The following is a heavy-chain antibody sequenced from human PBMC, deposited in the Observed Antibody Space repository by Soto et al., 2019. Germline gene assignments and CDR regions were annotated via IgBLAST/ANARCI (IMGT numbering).Heavy chain of an antibody. V-gene: IGHV4-59*08. Sequence: QVQLQESGPGLVKPSETLSLTCTVSGGSISSYYWSWIRQPPGKGLEWIGYIYYNGSTNYNPSPESKVTISVDTSTNQFSLKLTSVTAADTAVYYCARRYSSGFDYWGQGTLVTVSS. J-gene: IGHJ4*02. D-gene: IGHD6-19*01. CDR1: GGSISSYY. CDR3: ARRYSSGFDY. CDR2: IYYNGST.